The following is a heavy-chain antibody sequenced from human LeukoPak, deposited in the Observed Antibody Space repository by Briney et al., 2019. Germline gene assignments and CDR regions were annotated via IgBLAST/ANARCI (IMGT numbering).Heavy chain of an antibody. Sequence: GGSLRLSCAASGFTFSSYSMNWVRQAPGKGLEWVSSISSSSSYIYYADSVKGRFTISRDNAKNSLYLQMNSLRAEDTAVYYCARVLRFLDYFDYWGRGTLVTVSS. CDR1: GFTFSSYS. CDR2: ISSSSSYI. D-gene: IGHD3-3*01. CDR3: ARVLRFLDYFDY. J-gene: IGHJ4*02. V-gene: IGHV3-21*01.